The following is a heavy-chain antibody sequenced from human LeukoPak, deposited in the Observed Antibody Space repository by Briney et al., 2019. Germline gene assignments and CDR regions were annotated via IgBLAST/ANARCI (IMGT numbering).Heavy chain of an antibody. CDR3: ARDLVYCSGGRCYHIYYGMDV. J-gene: IGHJ6*02. CDR2: ISSDGRNT. Sequence: PGGSLRLSCAASGFSFSSYGIHWARQAPGKGLEWVAVISSDGRNTYYADFVKDRFTISRDNSKNTLYLQMNSLRPEDTAVYYCARDLVYCSGGRCYHIYYGMDVWGQGTTVTVSS. D-gene: IGHD2-15*01. CDR1: GFSFSSYG. V-gene: IGHV3-30*04.